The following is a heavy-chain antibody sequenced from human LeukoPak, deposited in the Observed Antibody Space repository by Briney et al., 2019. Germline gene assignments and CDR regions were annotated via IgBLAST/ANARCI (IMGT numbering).Heavy chain of an antibody. Sequence: PSETLSLTCTVSGGSISSYYWSWIRQPAGKGLEWIGRIYTSGSTNYNPSLKSRVTMSVDTSKNQFSLKLSSVTAADTAVYYCARALMVRGAYYFDYWGQGTLVTVSS. CDR1: GGSISSYY. J-gene: IGHJ4*02. CDR2: IYTSGST. V-gene: IGHV4-4*07. CDR3: ARALMVRGAYYFDY. D-gene: IGHD3-10*01.